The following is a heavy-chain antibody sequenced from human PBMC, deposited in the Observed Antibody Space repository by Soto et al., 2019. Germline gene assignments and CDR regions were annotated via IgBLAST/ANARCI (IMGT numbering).Heavy chain of an antibody. V-gene: IGHV4-39*01. CDR1: GGSIRGSSYY. Sequence: QLQLQESGPGLVKPSETLSLPCTVSGGSIRGSSYYWGWIRKPPGKGLEWIGSIYYSGSPYYNPSLKSRVTISVDTSKNQSSLKLSSVTAADTAVYDCAIQAGGYEFWSGYYNYYGMDFWGQGTTVTVSS. D-gene: IGHD3-3*01. CDR3: AIQAGGYEFWSGYYNYYGMDF. J-gene: IGHJ6*02. CDR2: IYYSGSP.